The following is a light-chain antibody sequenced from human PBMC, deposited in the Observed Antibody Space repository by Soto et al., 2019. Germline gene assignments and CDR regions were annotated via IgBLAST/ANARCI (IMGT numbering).Light chain of an antibody. V-gene: IGKV3-11*01. CDR1: QYINTR. Sequence: PGDIFTLSCRASQYINTRLAWYQHRPGQAPRLLIYQTSIRAAGIPARFSASGTGTDFTLTISDVQPEDFAVYYCHQRQSWPRTFGQGTKVDIK. CDR2: QTS. J-gene: IGKJ1*01. CDR3: HQRQSWPRT.